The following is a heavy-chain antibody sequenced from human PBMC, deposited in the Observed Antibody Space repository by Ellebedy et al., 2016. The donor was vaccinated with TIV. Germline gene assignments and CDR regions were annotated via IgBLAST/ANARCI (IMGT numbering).Heavy chain of an antibody. V-gene: IGHV3-30*18. D-gene: IGHD3-10*01. Sequence: GESLKISXAASGFTFSSYGMHWVRQAPGKGLEWVAVISYDGSNKYYADSVKGRFTISRDNSKNTLYLQMNSLRAEDTAVYYCAKDRGADERYFDYWGQGTLVTVSS. CDR1: GFTFSSYG. CDR2: ISYDGSNK. J-gene: IGHJ4*02. CDR3: AKDRGADERYFDY.